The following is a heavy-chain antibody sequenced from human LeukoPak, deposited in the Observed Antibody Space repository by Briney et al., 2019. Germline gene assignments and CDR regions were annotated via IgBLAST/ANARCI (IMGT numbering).Heavy chain of an antibody. CDR3: AGVSESGWYYFDY. V-gene: IGHV3-30*03. Sequence: GGSLRLSCAASGFTFSSYAMHGVGQAPGKGVEWVAIISSDGSNTYYADSVKGRFSISRDNSKNTLYLQMSSLRDEDTAVYYCAGVSESGWYYFDYWGQGTLVTVSS. CDR1: GFTFSSYA. D-gene: IGHD6-19*01. CDR2: ISSDGSNT. J-gene: IGHJ4*02.